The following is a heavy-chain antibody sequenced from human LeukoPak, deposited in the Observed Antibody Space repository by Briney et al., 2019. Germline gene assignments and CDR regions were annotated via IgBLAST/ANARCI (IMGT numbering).Heavy chain of an antibody. CDR3: ARDHGWFGELLHFDY. CDR2: INPKSGGT. Sequence: ASVKVSCKASGYTFTGYYMHWVRQAPGQGLEWMGWINPKSGGTNYAQKFQGRVTMTRDTSISTAFMELSRLRSDDTAVYYCARDHGWFGELLHFDYWGQGTLVTVSS. CDR1: GYTFTGYY. V-gene: IGHV1-2*02. J-gene: IGHJ4*02. D-gene: IGHD3-10*01.